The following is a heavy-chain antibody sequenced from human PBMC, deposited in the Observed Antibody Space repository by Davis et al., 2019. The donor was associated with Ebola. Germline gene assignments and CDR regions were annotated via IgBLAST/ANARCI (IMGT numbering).Heavy chain of an antibody. CDR1: GFTFSNYA. D-gene: IGHD6-19*01. Sequence: GESLKISCAASGFTFSNYAMNWVRQAPGKGLKWVSAISAGGGSTYSADSVKGRFTISRDNSKNTLYLQMNSLRADDTAVYYCAKEGIGSGWYSDFDYWGQGTLVTVSS. CDR3: AKEGIGSGWYSDFDY. J-gene: IGHJ4*02. CDR2: ISAGGGST. V-gene: IGHV3-23*01.